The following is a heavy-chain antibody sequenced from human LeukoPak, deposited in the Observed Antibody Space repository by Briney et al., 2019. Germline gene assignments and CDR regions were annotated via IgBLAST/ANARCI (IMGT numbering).Heavy chain of an antibody. CDR2: ISASYGDYI. D-gene: IGHD1-1*01. J-gene: IGHJ4*02. CDR3: AYTGFTPLAYFDY. V-gene: IGHV3-23*01. Sequence: PGGSLRLSCATSGFTLSSFAMAWVRQTPGKGLQWVAAISASYGDYIFYEDSVKGRFTISRDNSKSTVYLEMRDVRAEDTATYFCAYTGFTPLAYFDYWGQGALVTVSS. CDR1: GFTLSSFA.